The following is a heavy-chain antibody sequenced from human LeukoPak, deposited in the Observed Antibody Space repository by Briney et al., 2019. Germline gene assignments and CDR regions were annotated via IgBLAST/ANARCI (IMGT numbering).Heavy chain of an antibody. D-gene: IGHD2-2*01. CDR1: GYRFSSHG. V-gene: IGHV1-18*01. CDR2: ISVFNGNT. Sequence: ASVKVSCKASGYRFSSHGISWMRQAPGQGLEWVGWISVFNGNTKYAQKVQDRVTMTTDTSASTAYMELRSLRSDDTAVYYCAREGSCSTTSCRFSDSWGQGTLVTVSS. J-gene: IGHJ4*02. CDR3: AREGSCSTTSCRFSDS.